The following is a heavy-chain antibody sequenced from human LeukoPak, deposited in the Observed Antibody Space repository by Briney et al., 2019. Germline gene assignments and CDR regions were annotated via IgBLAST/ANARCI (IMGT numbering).Heavy chain of an antibody. CDR1: GYTFTSYG. V-gene: IGHV1-2*02. J-gene: IGHJ5*02. CDR2: INPNSGGT. CDR3: ARGGYCTNGVCYFWFDP. Sequence: GASVKVSCKASGYTFTSYGISWVRQAPGQGLEWMGWINPNSGGTNYAQKFQGRVTMTRDTSISTAYMELSRLRSDDTAVYYCARGGYCTNGVCYFWFDPWGQGTLVTVSS. D-gene: IGHD2-8*01.